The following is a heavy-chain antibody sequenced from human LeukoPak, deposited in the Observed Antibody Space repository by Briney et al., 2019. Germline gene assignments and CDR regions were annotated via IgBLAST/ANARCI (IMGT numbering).Heavy chain of an antibody. D-gene: IGHD5-12*01. V-gene: IGHV3-21*01. J-gene: IGHJ4*02. CDR1: GFTFSNYN. CDR2: ISSSSNYI. CDR3: AREGIVATVQPIDY. Sequence: PGGSLRLSCAASGFTFSNYNMNWVRQAPGKGLGWVSSISSSSNYIYYADSVKGRFTISRDNAKNSLYLQMNSLRAEDTAVYYCAREGIVATVQPIDYWGQGTLVIVSS.